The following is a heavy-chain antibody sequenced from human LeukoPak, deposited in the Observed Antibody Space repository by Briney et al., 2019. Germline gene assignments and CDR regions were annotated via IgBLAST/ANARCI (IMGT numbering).Heavy chain of an antibody. CDR2: IKEDGSEK. D-gene: IGHD3/OR15-3a*01. CDR3: ARGTGTGWRFDF. Sequence: GGSLRLSCAASGFTFSTYWMSWVRQAPGKGLEWVANIKEDGSEKYYVDSVKGRFTISRDNAKNTLYLQMNSLRDDDTAVYYCARGTGTGWRFDFWGQGTLVTVSS. J-gene: IGHJ4*02. V-gene: IGHV3-7*01. CDR1: GFTFSTYW.